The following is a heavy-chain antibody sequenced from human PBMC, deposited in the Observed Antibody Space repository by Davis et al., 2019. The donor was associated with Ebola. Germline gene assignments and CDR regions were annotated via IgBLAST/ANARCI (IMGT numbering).Heavy chain of an antibody. V-gene: IGHV3-11*01. CDR2: ISSSGSTI. J-gene: IGHJ6*04. CDR1: GFTFSDYY. Sequence: PGGSLRLSCAASGFTFSDYYMSWIRQAPGKGLEWVSYISSSGSTIYYADSVKGRFTISRDNAKNSLYLQMNSLRAEDTAVYYCARFIPDTAMVTDCPLSHYSYSYGMDVWGKGTTVTVSS. D-gene: IGHD5-18*01. CDR3: ARFIPDTAMVTDCPLSHYSYSYGMDV.